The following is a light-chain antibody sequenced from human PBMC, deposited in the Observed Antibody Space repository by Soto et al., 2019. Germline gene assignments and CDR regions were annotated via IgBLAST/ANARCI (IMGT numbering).Light chain of an antibody. CDR1: QSLRSSY. V-gene: IGKV3-20*01. CDR2: GVS. CDR3: QQYDGAPHT. J-gene: IGKJ1*01. Sequence: EIVLTQSPGTLSLSPGERATLSCRASQSLRSSYLAWYQQKPGQAPRVLIYGVSNRVAGIPDRFSGSGSGTDFTLTISRLEPEDFAVYYCQQYDGAPHTFGQGTTVEIK.